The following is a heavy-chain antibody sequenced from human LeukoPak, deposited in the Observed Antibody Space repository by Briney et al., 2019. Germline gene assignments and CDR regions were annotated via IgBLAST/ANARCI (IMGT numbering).Heavy chain of an antibody. V-gene: IGHV3-13*01. J-gene: IGHJ5*02. D-gene: IGHD3-22*01. CDR1: GFTFSSYD. CDR3: ARGYYDSSGYSIPYWFDP. CDR2: IGTAGDT. Sequence: GGSLRLSWAASGFTFSSYDMHWVRQATGKGLEWVSAIGTAGDTYYPGSVKGRFTISRENAKNSLYLQMNSLRAGDTAVYYCARGYYDSSGYSIPYWFDPWGQGTLVTVSS.